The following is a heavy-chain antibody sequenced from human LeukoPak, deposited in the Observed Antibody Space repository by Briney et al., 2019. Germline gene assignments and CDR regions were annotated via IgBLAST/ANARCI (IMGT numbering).Heavy chain of an antibody. CDR2: ISPDGRTT. V-gene: IGHV3-74*01. CDR1: GFTYSSYW. Sequence: GGSLRLSCATSGFTYSSYWMHWVRQDPGKGLLWVSRISPDGRTTNYADSVEGRFTISRDNAKNTLFLQMNSLRAEDTAVYYCTKDPNGDYIGAFDSWGQGTLVTVSS. J-gene: IGHJ5*01. D-gene: IGHD4-17*01. CDR3: TKDPNGDYIGAFDS.